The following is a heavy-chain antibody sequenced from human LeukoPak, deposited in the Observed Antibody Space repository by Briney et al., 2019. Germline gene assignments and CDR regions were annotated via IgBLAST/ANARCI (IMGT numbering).Heavy chain of an antibody. CDR2: ISGSGTGT. J-gene: IGHJ4*02. Sequence: GGSLRLSCAASGFTFSSSAMSWVRQAPGKGLYWVSAISGSGTGTYYAESVKGRFTIPRDNSKKTLYLQMNSLRAEDTAVYYCAKEGGTGTRFDYWGQGTLVTVSS. V-gene: IGHV3-23*01. CDR3: AKEGGTGTRFDY. CDR1: GFTFSSSA. D-gene: IGHD1-7*01.